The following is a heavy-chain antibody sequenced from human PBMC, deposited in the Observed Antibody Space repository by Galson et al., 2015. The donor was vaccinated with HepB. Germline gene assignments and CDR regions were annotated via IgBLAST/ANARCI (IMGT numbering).Heavy chain of an antibody. D-gene: IGHD2-2*01. Sequence: SLRLSCAASGFTFSSYGMHWVRQAPGKGLEWVAVIWYDGSNKYYADSVKGRFTISRDNSKNTLYLQMNSLRAEDTAVYYCARGQETYCSSTSCSDYFDYWGQGTLVTVSS. V-gene: IGHV3-33*01. CDR2: IWYDGSNK. CDR1: GFTFSSYG. CDR3: ARGQETYCSSTSCSDYFDY. J-gene: IGHJ4*02.